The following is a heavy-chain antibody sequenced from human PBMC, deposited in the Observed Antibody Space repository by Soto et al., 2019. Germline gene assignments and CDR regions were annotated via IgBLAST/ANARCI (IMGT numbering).Heavy chain of an antibody. D-gene: IGHD6-19*01. CDR2: INAGNGNT. CDR3: ASFVYRSGSDNWFYP. V-gene: IGHV1-3*01. CDR1: GYTFTSYA. J-gene: IGHJ5*02. Sequence: ASVKVSCKASGYTFTSYAMHWVRQAPGQRLEWMGWINAGNGNTKYSQKFQGRVTITRDTSASTAYMELSSLRSEDTAVYYCASFVYRSGSDNWFYPCGQGTLVPVSS.